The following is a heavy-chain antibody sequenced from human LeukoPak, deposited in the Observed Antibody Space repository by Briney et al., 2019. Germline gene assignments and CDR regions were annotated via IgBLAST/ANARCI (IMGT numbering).Heavy chain of an antibody. D-gene: IGHD2-2*01. Sequence: SGPTLVNPTQTLTLTCTFSGFSLSTSGVGVGWIRQPPGKALEWLALIYWDDDKRYSPSLKNRLTITKDTSKNQVVLTMTNMDPVDTATYYCAHSGGVPIVVVPAPPVGFDYWGQGTLVTVSS. CDR1: GFSLSTSGVG. J-gene: IGHJ4*02. V-gene: IGHV2-5*02. CDR3: AHSGGVPIVVVPAPPVGFDY. CDR2: IYWDDDK.